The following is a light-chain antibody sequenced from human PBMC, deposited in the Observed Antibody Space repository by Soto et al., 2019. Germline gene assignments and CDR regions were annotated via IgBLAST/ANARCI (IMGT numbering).Light chain of an antibody. V-gene: IGLV3-1*01. CDR3: QAGDSSTVV. Sequence: YELTQPPSVSVSPGQTASITCSGDKLGDKYACWYQQKPGQSPVLAIYQDSKRPSGIPERFSGSNSGNTATLTISGTQAIDEADYYCQAGDSSTVVFGGGTKLTVL. CDR1: KLGDKY. J-gene: IGLJ2*01. CDR2: QDS.